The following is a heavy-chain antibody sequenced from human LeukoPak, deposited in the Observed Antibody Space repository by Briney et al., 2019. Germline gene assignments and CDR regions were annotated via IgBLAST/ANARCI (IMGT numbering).Heavy chain of an antibody. CDR2: ISSSSTYI. CDR3: ARVGGSGSYFSDY. D-gene: IGHD3-10*01. CDR1: GFTFSSHT. Sequence: GGSLRLSCAASGFTFSSHTMNWVRQAPGKGLEWVSSISSSSTYIYCADSLKGRFTISRDNAKNSLFLQMNSLRAEDTAVYYCARVGGSGSYFSDYWGQGTLVTVSS. J-gene: IGHJ4*02. V-gene: IGHV3-21*01.